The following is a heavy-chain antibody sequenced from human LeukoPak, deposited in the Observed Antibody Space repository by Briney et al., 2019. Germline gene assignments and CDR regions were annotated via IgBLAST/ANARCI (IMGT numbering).Heavy chain of an antibody. CDR1: GFTFSSYG. Sequence: PGRSLRLSCAASGFTFSSYGMHWVRQAPGKGLEWVAVISYDGSNKYYADSVKGRFTISRDNSKNTLYLQMNSLRAEDTAVYYCAKEYSSGWLYYYYGMDVWGQGTTVTVSS. CDR2: ISYDGSNK. J-gene: IGHJ6*02. V-gene: IGHV3-30*18. D-gene: IGHD6-19*01. CDR3: AKEYSSGWLYYYYGMDV.